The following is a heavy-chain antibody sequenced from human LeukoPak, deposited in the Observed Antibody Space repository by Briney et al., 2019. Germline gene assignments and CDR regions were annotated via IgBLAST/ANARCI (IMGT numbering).Heavy chain of an antibody. D-gene: IGHD6-19*01. J-gene: IGHJ4*02. CDR2: ISSSGSTI. CDR1: GFTFNDYW. V-gene: IGHV3-11*01. CDR3: ARDSRGSGWYDY. Sequence: PGGSLRLSCVASGFTFNDYWMSWIRQAPGKGLEWVSYISSSGSTIYYADSVKGRSTISRDNAKNSLYLQMNSLRAEDTAVYYCARDSRGSGWYDYWGQGTLVTVSS.